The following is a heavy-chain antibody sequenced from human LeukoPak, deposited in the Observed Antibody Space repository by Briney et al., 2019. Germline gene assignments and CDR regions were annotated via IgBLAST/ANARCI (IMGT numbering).Heavy chain of an antibody. CDR1: GFTFSSYA. CDR2: ISSNGGST. J-gene: IGHJ3*02. V-gene: IGHV3-64*01. CDR3: ARDRNWGAYDI. D-gene: IGHD7-27*01. Sequence: KTGGSLRLSCAASGFTFSSYAMHWVRQAPGKGLEYVSAISSNGGSTYYANSVKGRFTISRDNSKNTLYVQMNSLRAEDTAVYYCARDRNWGAYDIWGQGTMVTVSS.